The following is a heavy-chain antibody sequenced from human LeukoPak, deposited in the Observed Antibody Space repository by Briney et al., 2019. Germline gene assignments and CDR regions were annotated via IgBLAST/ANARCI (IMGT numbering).Heavy chain of an antibody. CDR3: AAGGGWDPSFGVVTHIDV. Sequence: PGGSLRLSCAASGFTFSGYWMHWVRQGPEKGLELVSRIDNDGHGIIYADSVKGRFTTSRDNAKNTLYLQMNSLRVGDTAVYYCAAGGGWDPSFGVVTHIDVWGKGTTVAVS. CDR1: GFTFSGYW. J-gene: IGHJ6*03. CDR2: IDNDGHGI. V-gene: IGHV3-74*01. D-gene: IGHD3-3*01.